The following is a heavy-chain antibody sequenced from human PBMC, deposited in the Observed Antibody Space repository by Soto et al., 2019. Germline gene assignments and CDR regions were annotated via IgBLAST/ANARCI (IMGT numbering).Heavy chain of an antibody. Sequence: GGSLRLSCEASGFTFSSYNMNWVRQAPGRGLEWVSYISTSSTTIYYAASVRGRFTISRDNAENSLYLQMNSLRDEDTAVYYCARVGEPSGYRFDFWGQGTLVTVSS. D-gene: IGHD3-10*01. CDR2: ISTSSTTI. CDR1: GFTFSSYN. J-gene: IGHJ4*02. CDR3: ARVGEPSGYRFDF. V-gene: IGHV3-48*02.